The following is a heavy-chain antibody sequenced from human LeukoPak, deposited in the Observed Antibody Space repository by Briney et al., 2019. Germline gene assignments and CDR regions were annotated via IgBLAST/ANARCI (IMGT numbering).Heavy chain of an antibody. CDR3: AKDWEAYCGGDCYSAFDS. D-gene: IGHD2-21*01. CDR1: GFTFSSYW. CDR2: INSDGSST. V-gene: IGHV3-74*01. J-gene: IGHJ4*02. Sequence: GGSLRLSCAASGFTFSSYWMHWVRQAPGKGLVWVSRINSDGSSTSYADSVKGRFTISRDNSKDMLDLQMNSLRAEDTAVYYCAKDWEAYCGGDCYSAFDSWGQGTLVTVSS.